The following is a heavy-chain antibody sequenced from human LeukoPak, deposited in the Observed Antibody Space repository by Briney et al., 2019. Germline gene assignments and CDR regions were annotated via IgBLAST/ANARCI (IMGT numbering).Heavy chain of an antibody. CDR3: ADSSGSLYLLYN. D-gene: IGHD3-22*01. J-gene: IGHJ4*02. CDR2: INPSGGST. CDR1: GYTFTSYY. Sequence: GASVKVSCKASGYTFTSYYMHWVRQAPGQGLEWMGIINPSGGSTSYAQKFQGRVTMTRDTSTSTVYMELSSLRSGDTAVYYCADSSGSLYLLYNWGQGTLVTVSS. V-gene: IGHV1-46*01.